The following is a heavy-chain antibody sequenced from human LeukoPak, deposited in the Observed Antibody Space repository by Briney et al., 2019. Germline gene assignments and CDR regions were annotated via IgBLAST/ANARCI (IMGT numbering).Heavy chain of an antibody. Sequence: SGGSLRLSCAASGFTFSSYGMHWVRQAPGKGLEWVALIWYDGGNKYYADSVKGRFTISRDNSQNTLYLQMNSLRVEDTAVYYCARAGTNWYPPANYGMDVWGQGTTVTVS. CDR3: ARAGTNWYPPANYGMDV. J-gene: IGHJ6*02. D-gene: IGHD6-13*01. V-gene: IGHV3-33*01. CDR2: IWYDGGNK. CDR1: GFTFSSYG.